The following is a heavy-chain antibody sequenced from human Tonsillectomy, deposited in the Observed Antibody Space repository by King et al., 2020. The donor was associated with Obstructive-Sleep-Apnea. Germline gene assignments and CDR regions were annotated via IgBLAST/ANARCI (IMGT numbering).Heavy chain of an antibody. CDR1: GFTFDDYA. D-gene: IGHD3-10*01. CDR3: AKANYYGSGSSPLDY. J-gene: IGHJ4*02. Sequence: QLVQSGGGLVQPGRSLRLSCAASGFTFDDYAMHWVRQAPGKGLEWVSGISWNSGSIGYADSVKGRFTISRDNAKNSLYLQMNSLRAEDTALYYCAKANYYGSGSSPLDYWGQGTLVTVSS. V-gene: IGHV3-9*01. CDR2: ISWNSGSI.